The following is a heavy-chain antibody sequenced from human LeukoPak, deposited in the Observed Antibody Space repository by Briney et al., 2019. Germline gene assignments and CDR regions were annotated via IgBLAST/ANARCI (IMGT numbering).Heavy chain of an antibody. D-gene: IGHD2-2*01. Sequence: ASVKVSCKASGGTFSNYAFSRVRQAPGQGLEWMGIINPSGGSTSYAQKFQGRVTMTRDMSTSTVYMELSSLRSEDTAVYYCARDIVVVPAAMGFDPWGQGTLVTVSS. CDR2: INPSGGST. V-gene: IGHV1-46*01. CDR1: GGTFSNYA. J-gene: IGHJ5*02. CDR3: ARDIVVVPAAMGFDP.